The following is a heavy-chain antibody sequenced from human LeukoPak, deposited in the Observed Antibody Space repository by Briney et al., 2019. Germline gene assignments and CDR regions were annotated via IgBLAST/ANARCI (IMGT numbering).Heavy chain of an antibody. D-gene: IGHD6-19*01. CDR1: GFTFSSYA. CDR3: ARGSSGCLDY. V-gene: IGHV3-30-3*01. J-gene: IGHJ4*02. Sequence: GGSLRLSCAASGFTFSSYAMHWVRQAPGKGLEWVAVISYDGSNKYYAVSVKGRFTISRDNSKNTLYLQMNSLRAEDTAVYYCARGSSGCLDYWGQGTLVTVS. CDR2: ISYDGSNK.